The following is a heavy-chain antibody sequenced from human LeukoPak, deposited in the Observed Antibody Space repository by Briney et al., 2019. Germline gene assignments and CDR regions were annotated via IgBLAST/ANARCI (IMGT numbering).Heavy chain of an antibody. CDR3: ARDGSNWSNDYYHGVDV. CDR1: GDPVTTYY. CDR2: IYYSGSA. Sequence: PSETLSLTCTVSGDPVTTYYWSWIRQPPGKGLEWLGYIYYSGSATYNPSLKSRVTISVDTSKNQFSLKLSSVTAADTAVYYCARDGSNWSNDYYHGVDVWGQGTTVTVSS. V-gene: IGHV4-59*02. D-gene: IGHD4-11*01. J-gene: IGHJ6*02.